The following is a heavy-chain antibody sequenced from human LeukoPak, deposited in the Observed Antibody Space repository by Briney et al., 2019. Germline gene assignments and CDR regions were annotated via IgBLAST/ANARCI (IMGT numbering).Heavy chain of an antibody. CDR2: IYHSGST. D-gene: IGHD3-10*01. CDR1: GYSISSGYY. CDR3: ARGRGYGSGSYYNGPYFDY. V-gene: IGHV4-38-2*02. Sequence: PSETLSLTCTVSGYSISSGYYWGWIRQPPGKGLEWIGEIYHSGSTNYNPSLKSRVTISVDKSKNQFSLKLSSVTAADTAVYYCARGRGYGSGSYYNGPYFDYWGQGTLVTVSS. J-gene: IGHJ4*02.